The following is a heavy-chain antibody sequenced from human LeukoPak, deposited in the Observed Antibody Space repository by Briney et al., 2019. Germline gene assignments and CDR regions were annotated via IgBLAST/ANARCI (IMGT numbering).Heavy chain of an antibody. CDR3: ARTPGGDYFDH. CDR1: GYSFTNYW. V-gene: IGHV5-51*01. Sequence: GESLKISCKGSGYSFTNYWIGWVRQVPGKGLEWMGIIYPGGSETRYSPSFQGQVTISADKSISTAYLQWSSLKASDTAIYYCARTPGGDYFDHWGQGTLVTVSS. J-gene: IGHJ4*02. CDR2: IYPGGSET. D-gene: IGHD3-16*01.